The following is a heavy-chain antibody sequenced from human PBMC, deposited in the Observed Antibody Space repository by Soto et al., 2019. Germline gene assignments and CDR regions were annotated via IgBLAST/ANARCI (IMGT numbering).Heavy chain of an antibody. D-gene: IGHD3-3*01. V-gene: IGHV3-23*01. J-gene: IGHJ4*02. Sequence: GGSLRLSCAASGFTFSSYAMSWVRQSPGKGLEWVSAISGSGGSTYYADSVKGRFTISRDNSKNTLYLQMNSLRAEDTAVYYCAKARIRGRSYYDFWSGYPFDYWGQGTLVTVSS. CDR2: ISGSGGST. CDR3: AKARIRGRSYYDFWSGYPFDY. CDR1: GFTFSSYA.